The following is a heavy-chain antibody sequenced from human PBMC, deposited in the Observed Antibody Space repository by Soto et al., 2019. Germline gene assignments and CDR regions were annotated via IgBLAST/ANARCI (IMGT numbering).Heavy chain of an antibody. CDR1: GGSISRSSYY. CDR2: IYYSGST. D-gene: IGHD6-19*01. Sequence: SETLSLTCTVSGGSISRSSYYWGWIRQPPGKGLEWIGSIYYSGSTYYNTSLKSRVTISVDTSNNQFSLKLSSVTAADTAVYYCAILPTFRRVAVSYWGQGTLVTVSS. V-gene: IGHV4-39*01. CDR3: AILPTFRRVAVSY. J-gene: IGHJ4*02.